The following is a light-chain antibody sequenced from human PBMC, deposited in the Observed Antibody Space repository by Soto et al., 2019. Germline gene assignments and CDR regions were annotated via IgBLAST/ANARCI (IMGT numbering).Light chain of an antibody. Sequence: EIVMTQSPATLSVSPGERVTLSCRASLSVNTNSAWYQQKPGQAPTLPIYSASTRATGVPVRFSGSGSGTQFTLTISSLQSEDCAVYYCQQYNNWPYTFGQGTKVDIK. CDR2: SAS. CDR3: QQYNNWPYT. CDR1: LSVNTN. J-gene: IGKJ2*01. V-gene: IGKV3-15*01.